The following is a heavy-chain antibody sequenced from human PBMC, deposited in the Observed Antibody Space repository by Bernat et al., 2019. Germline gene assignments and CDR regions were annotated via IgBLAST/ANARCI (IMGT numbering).Heavy chain of an antibody. D-gene: IGHD4-17*01. V-gene: IGHV4-39*01. CDR2: IYYSGST. Sequence: QMQLEESGPGLVKPSETLSLNCSVSGGSISISTYYWGWIRQPPGEGLEWIGTIYYSGSTCYNPSLKSRVTISVDTSKNQFSLKLSSVTAADTAVYYGARRGGVTKDYYYMDVWGKGTTVTVSS. J-gene: IGHJ6*03. CDR1: GGSISISTYY. CDR3: ARRGGVTKDYYYMDV.